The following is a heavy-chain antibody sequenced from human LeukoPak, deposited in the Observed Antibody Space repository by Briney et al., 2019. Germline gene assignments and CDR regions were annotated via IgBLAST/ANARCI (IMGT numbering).Heavy chain of an antibody. CDR1: GYTFSNFG. CDR2: ISGNNDNP. V-gene: IGHV1-18*01. D-gene: IGHD2-2*01. J-gene: IGHJ4*02. CDR3: ARDGTSTDDY. Sequence: GASVKVSCKTSGYTFSNFGISWVRQAPGQGLEWMGWISGNNDNPNYGQKFQGRFTVTIDSSTSTAYMELRNLRSDDTAVYYCARDGTSTDDYWGQGTLVTVSS.